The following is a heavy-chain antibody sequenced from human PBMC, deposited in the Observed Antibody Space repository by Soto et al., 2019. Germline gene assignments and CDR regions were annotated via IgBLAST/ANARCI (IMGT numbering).Heavy chain of an antibody. Sequence: SETLSVTCAVSGGSISSGGYSWSWIRQPPGKGLECIGYIYHSGSTYYNPSLKSRVTISVDTSKNQFSLKLSSVTAADTAVYYCARWGRRGPGIAAAVPNWFDPWGQGTLVTVSS. J-gene: IGHJ5*02. D-gene: IGHD6-13*01. CDR3: ARWGRRGPGIAAAVPNWFDP. CDR2: IYHSGST. CDR1: GGSISSGGYS. V-gene: IGHV4-30-2*02.